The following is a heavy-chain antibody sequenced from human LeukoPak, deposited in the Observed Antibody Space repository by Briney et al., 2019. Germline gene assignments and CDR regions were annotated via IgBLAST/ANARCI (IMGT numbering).Heavy chain of an antibody. CDR1: GYTFTSYY. CDR3: ARAVLELALNWFDP. D-gene: IGHD1-7*01. Sequence: ASVKVSCKASGYTFTSYYMHRVRQAPGQGLEWMGWISAYNGNTNYAQKLQGRVTMTTDTSTSTAYMELRSLRSDDTAVYYCARAVLELALNWFDPWGQGTLVTVSS. CDR2: ISAYNGNT. V-gene: IGHV1-18*04. J-gene: IGHJ5*02.